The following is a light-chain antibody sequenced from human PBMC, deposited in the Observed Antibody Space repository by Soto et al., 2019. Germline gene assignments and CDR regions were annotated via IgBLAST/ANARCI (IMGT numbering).Light chain of an antibody. CDR3: LQVYSFPRT. Sequence: IQMTQSPSTLSASIRDRVTITCRASQSLDNCLAWFQQKPGKAPQYLIQAASILQSGVPSRFSGSGSGTEFILTINNLQPEDFASYFCLQVYSFPRTFGLGTKVDI. CDR1: QSLDNC. J-gene: IGKJ1*01. CDR2: AAS. V-gene: IGKV1-5*01.